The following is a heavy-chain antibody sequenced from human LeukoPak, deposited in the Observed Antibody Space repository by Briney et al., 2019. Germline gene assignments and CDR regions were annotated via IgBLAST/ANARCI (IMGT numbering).Heavy chain of an antibody. J-gene: IGHJ4*02. V-gene: IGHV3-21*01. D-gene: IGHD4-11*01. Sequence: GGSLRLSCAASGFTFSSYNMSWVRQAPGKGLEWVLSISSSSDYIYYADSVKGRFSISRDNAKNSLYLQMNSLRAEDTAVYYCARGRTSGGMTTDIDYWGQGTLVTVSS. CDR3: ARGRTSGGMTTDIDY. CDR2: ISSSSDYI. CDR1: GFTFSSYN.